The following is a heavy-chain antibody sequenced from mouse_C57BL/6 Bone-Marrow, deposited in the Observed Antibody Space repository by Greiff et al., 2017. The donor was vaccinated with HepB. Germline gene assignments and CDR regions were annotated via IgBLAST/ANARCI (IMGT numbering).Heavy chain of an antibody. CDR1: GYTFTDYE. CDR2: IDPETGGT. CDR3: TSREYYFDY. J-gene: IGHJ2*01. V-gene: IGHV1-15*01. Sequence: VQLQQSGAELVRPGASVTLSCKASGYTFTDYEMHWVKQTPVHGLEWIGAIDPETGGTAYNQKFKGKAILTADESSSTAYMELRSLTSEDSAVYYCTSREYYFDYWGQGTTLTVSS.